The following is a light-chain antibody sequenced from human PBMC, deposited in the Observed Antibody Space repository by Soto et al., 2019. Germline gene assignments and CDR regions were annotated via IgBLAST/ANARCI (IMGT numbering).Light chain of an antibody. CDR1: KSDIGVYDF. V-gene: IGLV2-8*01. J-gene: IGLJ1*01. CDR3: KSYAGSNTYV. CDR2: EVV. Sequence: QSALTQPPSASGSPGQSVTISCTGTKSDIGVYDFVSWYQHHPGKAPRLIIYEVVQRPSGVPDRFSSSKSGNTASLTVSGLQAADEADYFCKSYAGSNTYVFGSGTKLTVL.